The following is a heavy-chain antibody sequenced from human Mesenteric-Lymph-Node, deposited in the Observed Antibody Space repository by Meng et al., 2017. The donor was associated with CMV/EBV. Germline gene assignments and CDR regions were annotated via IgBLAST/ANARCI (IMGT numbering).Heavy chain of an antibody. CDR2: IIPIFGTA. CDR1: GGTFSSYA. Sequence: KFSCKASGGTFSSYAISWVRQAPGQGLEWMGGIIPIFGTANYAQKFQGRVTITTDESTSTAYMELSSLRSEDTAVYYCTSGYDWGGYWGQGTLVTVSS. D-gene: IGHD5-12*01. V-gene: IGHV1-69*05. CDR3: TSGYDWGGY. J-gene: IGHJ4*02.